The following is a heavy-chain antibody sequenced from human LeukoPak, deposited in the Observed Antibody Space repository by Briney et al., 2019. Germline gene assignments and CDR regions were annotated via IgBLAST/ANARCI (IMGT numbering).Heavy chain of an antibody. D-gene: IGHD6-13*01. CDR1: GGSISSGDYY. CDR2: IYYSGST. CDR3: ARVHCSSWYYFDY. J-gene: IGHJ4*02. Sequence: SQTLSLTCTVSGGSISSGDYYWSWIRQPPGKGLEWIGYIYYSGSTYYNPSLKSRVTISVDTSKNQFSLKLSSVTAADTAVYYCARVHCSSWYYFDYWGQGTLVTVSS. V-gene: IGHV4-30-4*08.